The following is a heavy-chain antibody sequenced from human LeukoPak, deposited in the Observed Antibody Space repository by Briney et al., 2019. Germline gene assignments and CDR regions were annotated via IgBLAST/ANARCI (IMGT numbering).Heavy chain of an antibody. D-gene: IGHD4-17*01. Sequence: SGGSLRLSCAASGFTFRSYGMRWVRQAPGKGLEWVAVIWYDGSNKYYADSVKGRFTISRDNSKNTLYLQMNSLRAEDTAVYYCARVLTTVTSYFDYWGQGTLVTVSS. J-gene: IGHJ4*02. CDR3: ARVLTTVTSYFDY. CDR1: GFTFRSYG. V-gene: IGHV3-33*01. CDR2: IWYDGSNK.